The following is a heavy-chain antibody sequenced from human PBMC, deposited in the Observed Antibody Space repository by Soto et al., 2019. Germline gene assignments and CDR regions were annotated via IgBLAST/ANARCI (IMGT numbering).Heavy chain of an antibody. V-gene: IGHV3-30-3*01. CDR1: GFTFSSYA. Sequence: GGSLRLSCAASGFTFSSYAMHWVRQAPGKGLEWVAVISYDGSNKYYADSVKGRFTISRDNSKNTLYLQMNSLRAEDTAVYYCAKDSVGLRLGHFDYWGQGTLVTVSS. CDR3: AKDSVGLRLGHFDY. J-gene: IGHJ4*02. CDR2: ISYDGSNK. D-gene: IGHD3-16*01.